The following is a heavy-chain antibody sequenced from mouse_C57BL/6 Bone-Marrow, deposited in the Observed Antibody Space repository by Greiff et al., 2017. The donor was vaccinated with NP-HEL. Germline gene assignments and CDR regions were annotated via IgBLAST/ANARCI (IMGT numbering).Heavy chain of an antibody. CDR3: AMTVSYDFDY. CDR2: INPSTGGT. D-gene: IGHD2-3*01. Sequence: EVQPQQSGPELVKPGSSFHLSFHASGYSFTGYYMNWVKQSPEKSLEWIGEINPSTGGTPSNQKFKAKATLTVDKSSSTAYMQLKSLTSEDSAVYYCAMTVSYDFDYWGQGTTLTVSS. CDR1: GYSFTGYY. V-gene: IGHV1-42*01. J-gene: IGHJ2*01.